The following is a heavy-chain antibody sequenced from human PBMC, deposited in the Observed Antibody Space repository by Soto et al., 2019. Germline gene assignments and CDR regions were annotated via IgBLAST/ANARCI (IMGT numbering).Heavy chain of an antibody. CDR2: INAGNGNT. J-gene: IGHJ4*02. D-gene: IGHD6-6*01. Sequence: GASVKVSCKASGYTFTSYAMHWVRQAPGQRLEWMGWINAGNGNTKYSQKFQGRVTITRDTSASTAYMELSSLRSEDTAVYYCARDGSIAARPGYFDYSGQGTLVTVS. CDR1: GYTFTSYA. V-gene: IGHV1-3*01. CDR3: ARDGSIAARPGYFDY.